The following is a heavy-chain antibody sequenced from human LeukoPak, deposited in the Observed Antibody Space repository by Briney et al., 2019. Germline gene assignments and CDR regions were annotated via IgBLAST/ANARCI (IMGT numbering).Heavy chain of an antibody. V-gene: IGHV4-61*01. CDR2: IYYSGST. Sequence: SETLSLTCTVSGGSVSSGSYYWSWIRQPPGKGLEWIGYIYYSGSTNHNPSLKSRVTISVDTSKNQFSLKLSSVTAADTAVYYCASVPRSSGYVNWGQGTLVTVSS. D-gene: IGHD3-22*01. J-gene: IGHJ4*02. CDR3: ASVPRSSGYVN. CDR1: GGSVSSGSYY.